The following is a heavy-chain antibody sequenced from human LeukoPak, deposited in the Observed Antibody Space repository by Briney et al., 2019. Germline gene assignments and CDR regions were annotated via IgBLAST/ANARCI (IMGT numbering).Heavy chain of an antibody. V-gene: IGHV4-34*01. CDR2: INHSGST. CDR3: ARGLAGRASGAVYFDL. Sequence: KPSETLSLTCAVYGGSFSGYYWSWIRQPPGKGLEWIGEINHSGSTNYNPSLKSRVTISVDTSKNQFSLKLSSVTAADTAVYYCARGLAGRASGAVYFDLWGRGALVTVSS. J-gene: IGHJ2*01. CDR1: GGSFSGYY. D-gene: IGHD3-16*01.